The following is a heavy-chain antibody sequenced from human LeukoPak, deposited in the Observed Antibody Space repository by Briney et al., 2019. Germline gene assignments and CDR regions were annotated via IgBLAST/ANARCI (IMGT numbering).Heavy chain of an antibody. CDR3: ARPPHLDSSVGDY. D-gene: IGHD3-22*01. Sequence: SETLSLTRTVSGGSISSSSYYWGWIRQPPGKGLEWIGSIYYSGSTYYNPSLKSRVTISVDTSKNQFSLKLSSVTAADTAVYYCARPPHLDSSVGDYWGQGTLVTVSS. J-gene: IGHJ4*02. CDR2: IYYSGST. CDR1: GGSISSSSYY. V-gene: IGHV4-39*01.